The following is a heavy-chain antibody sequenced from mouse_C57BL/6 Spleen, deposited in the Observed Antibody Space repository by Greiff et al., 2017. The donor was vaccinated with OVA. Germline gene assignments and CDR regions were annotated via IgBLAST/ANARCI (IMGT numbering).Heavy chain of an antibody. D-gene: IGHD4-1*01. J-gene: IGHJ2*01. CDR3: ARRDWDVYFDY. CDR2: ISSGSSTI. CDR1: GFTFSDYG. Sequence: EVKLMESGGGLVKPGGSLKLSCAASGFTFSDYGMHWVRQAPEKGLEWVAYISSGSSTIYYADTVKGRFTISRDNAKNTLFLQMTSLRSEDTAMYYCARRDWDVYFDYWGQGTTLTVSS. V-gene: IGHV5-17*01.